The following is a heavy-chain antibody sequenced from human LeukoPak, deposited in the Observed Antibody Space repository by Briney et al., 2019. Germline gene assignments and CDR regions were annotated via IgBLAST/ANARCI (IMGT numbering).Heavy chain of an antibody. D-gene: IGHD3-10*01. CDR1: GFTFSSYW. V-gene: IGHV3-7*04. Sequence: GGSLRLSCAASGFTFSSYWMSWVRQAPGTGLEWVANIKQDGSEKYYVDSVKGRFTISRDNAKNSLYLQMNSLRAEDTAVYYCASDREYYYGSGSFDYWGQGTLVTVSS. J-gene: IGHJ4*02. CDR3: ASDREYYYGSGSFDY. CDR2: IKQDGSEK.